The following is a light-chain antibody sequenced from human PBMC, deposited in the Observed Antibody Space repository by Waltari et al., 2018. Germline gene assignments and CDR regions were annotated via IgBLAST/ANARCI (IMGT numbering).Light chain of an antibody. CDR1: TSNIRPGHD. V-gene: IGLV1-40*01. Sequence: QSVLTQPPSVSGTPGQRVTIPCSGSTSNIRPGHDVPRYQHLPGPAPKLLIYGNNNRPSGVPDRFSGSKSGTSASLAITGLQADDEADYFCQSFDNMLSGGVVFGGGTKLAVL. CDR2: GNN. J-gene: IGLJ2*01. CDR3: QSFDNMLSGGVV.